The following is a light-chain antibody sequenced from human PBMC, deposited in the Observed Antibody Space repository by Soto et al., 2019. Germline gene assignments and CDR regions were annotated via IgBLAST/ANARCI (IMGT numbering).Light chain of an antibody. V-gene: IGKV1-39*01. CDR1: QSISSY. J-gene: IGKJ5*01. CDR3: HQRNK. Sequence: DIPMTQSPSSLSASVGDRVTITCRAGQSISSYLNWYQQKPGKAPKLLIYAASNVHSGVPSRFSGSGSGTDFTLTISSLEPEDFAVYFCHQRNKFGQGTRLEI. CDR2: AAS.